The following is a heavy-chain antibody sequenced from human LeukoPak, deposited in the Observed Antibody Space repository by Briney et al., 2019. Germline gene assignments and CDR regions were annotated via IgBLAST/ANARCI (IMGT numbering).Heavy chain of an antibody. J-gene: IGHJ4*02. V-gene: IGHV3-74*01. CDR1: GFTFSRYR. CDR3: ARDYRDSSGWYPDY. Sequence: GGSLRLSCAASGFTFSRYRMHWVRQAPGKGLVWVSRIKSDGSSTSYADSVKGRFTISRDNAKNTLYLQMNSLRAEDTAVYYCARDYRDSSGWYPDYWGQGTLVTVSS. CDR2: IKSDGSST. D-gene: IGHD6-19*01.